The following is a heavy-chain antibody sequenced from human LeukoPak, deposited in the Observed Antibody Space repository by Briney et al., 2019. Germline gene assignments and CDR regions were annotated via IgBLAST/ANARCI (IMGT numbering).Heavy chain of an antibody. V-gene: IGHV3-48*03. J-gene: IGHJ5*02. CDR3: ARTEDSTRAYNWFDP. CDR1: GFTFSSYE. Sequence: GGSLRLSCAASGFTFSSYEMNWVRQAPGKGLEWVSYISSSGSTIYYADSVKGRFTISRDNAKNSLYLQMNSLRAEDTAVYYCARTEDSTRAYNWFDPWGQGTLVTVSS. CDR2: ISSSGSTI. D-gene: IGHD2/OR15-2a*01.